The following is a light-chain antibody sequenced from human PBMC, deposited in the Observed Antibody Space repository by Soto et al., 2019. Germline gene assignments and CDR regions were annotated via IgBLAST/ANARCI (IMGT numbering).Light chain of an antibody. CDR3: TAWDDSLNGWV. J-gene: IGLJ3*02. V-gene: IGLV1-44*01. Sequence: QSVLTQPPSASRTPGQRVTISCSGSSSNIGSNSANWYQQLPGTAPKLLIYSNNKRPSGVPDRFSGSKSGTSASLAISGLQSEDEADYYCTAWDDSLNGWVFGGGTKLTVL. CDR2: SNN. CDR1: SSNIGSNS.